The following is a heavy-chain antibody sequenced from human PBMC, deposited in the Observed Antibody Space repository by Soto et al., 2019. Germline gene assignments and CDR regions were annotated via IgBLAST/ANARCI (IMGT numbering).Heavy chain of an antibody. D-gene: IGHD6-13*01. V-gene: IGHV3-33*01. CDR3: ARDGVSAAENYYYYYMDV. CDR1: GFTFSSYG. CDR2: IWYDGSNK. J-gene: IGHJ6*03. Sequence: PGGSLRLSCAASGFTFSSYGMHWVRQAPGKGLEWVAVIWYDGSNKYYADSVKGRFTISRDNSKNTLYLQMNSLRAEDTAVYYCARDGVSAAENYYYYYMDVWGKGTTVTVSS.